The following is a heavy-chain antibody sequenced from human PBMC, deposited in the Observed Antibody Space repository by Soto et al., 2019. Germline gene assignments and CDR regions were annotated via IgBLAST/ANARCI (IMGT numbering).Heavy chain of an antibody. D-gene: IGHD2-15*01. CDR2: MNPNSGNT. Sequence: GASVKVSCKASGYTFTSYDINWVRQATGQGLEWMGWMNPNSGNTGYAQKFQGRVTMTRNTSISIAYMELSSLRSEDTAVYYCARGDLDCSGGSCYRYMDVWGKGTTVTVSS. CDR1: GYTFTSYD. J-gene: IGHJ6*03. CDR3: ARGDLDCSGGSCYRYMDV. V-gene: IGHV1-8*01.